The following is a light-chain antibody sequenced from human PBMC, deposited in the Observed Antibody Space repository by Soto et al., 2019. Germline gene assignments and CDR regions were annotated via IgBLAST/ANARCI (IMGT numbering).Light chain of an antibody. Sequence: DIQMTQSPSSLSASVGDRVTITCQASHDITSYLHWYQHKPGKAPKLLMYDASILEAGVPSRFSGRGSVTVFTITISSLQPEDVATYFWQKCDYLPIFGPGTTV. J-gene: IGKJ3*01. V-gene: IGKV1-33*01. CDR1: HDITSY. CDR2: DAS. CDR3: QKCDYLPI.